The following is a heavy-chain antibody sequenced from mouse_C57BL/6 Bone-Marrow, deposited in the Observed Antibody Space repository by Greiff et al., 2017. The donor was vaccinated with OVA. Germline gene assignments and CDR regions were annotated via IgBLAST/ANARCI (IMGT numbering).Heavy chain of an antibody. J-gene: IGHJ2*01. Sequence: EVKLVESGGGLVKPGGSLKLSCAASGFTFSSYAMSWVRQTPEKRLEWVATISDGGSYTYYPDNVKGRFTISRDNAKNHLYLQMSHLKSEDTAMYYCARLPHYFDYWGQGTTLTVSS. CDR2: ISDGGSYT. V-gene: IGHV5-4*03. D-gene: IGHD1-1*01. CDR1: GFTFSSYA. CDR3: ARLPHYFDY.